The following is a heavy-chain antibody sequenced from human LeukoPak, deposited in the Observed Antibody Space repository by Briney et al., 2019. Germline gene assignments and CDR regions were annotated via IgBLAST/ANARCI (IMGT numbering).Heavy chain of an antibody. CDR1: GFNFDNFA. CDR2: ISHDGRTK. CDR3: AGPSPPGDGYNPPDH. Sequence: GKSLTLSCVVSGFNFDNFAMHWVRQPLGKGLEWVAVISHDGRTKYYADSMKGRITISRDNSKNTLFLQMNNLRSEDTAVYFCAGPSPPGDGYNPPDHWGQGTLVTVSS. V-gene: IGHV3-30*04. J-gene: IGHJ4*02. D-gene: IGHD5-24*01.